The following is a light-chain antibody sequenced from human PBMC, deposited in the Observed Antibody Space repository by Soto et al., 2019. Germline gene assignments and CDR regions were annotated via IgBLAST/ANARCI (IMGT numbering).Light chain of an antibody. V-gene: IGKV2-30*02. CDR2: KVS. J-gene: IGKJ5*01. Sequence: DVVMTQSPLSLPVTLGQPASISCRSNQSLVHRDGIAYFSWFQQRPGRSPRRLICKVSNRDSGVPARFSGSGSGTDFALKISRVDAEDVGAYYWRQWKHWPITFGQGTRLEIK. CDR1: QSLVHRDGIAY. CDR3: RQWKHWPIT.